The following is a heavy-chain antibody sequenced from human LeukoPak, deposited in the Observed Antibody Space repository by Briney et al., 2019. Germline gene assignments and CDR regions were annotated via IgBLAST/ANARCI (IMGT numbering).Heavy chain of an antibody. D-gene: IGHD2-15*01. CDR3: ARDLGYCSGGSCYSSGLFDY. V-gene: IGHV1-18*04. CDR2: ISAYNGNT. CDR1: GYTFTSYG. Sequence: ASVKVSCKASGYTFTSYGISWVRQAPGQGLEWMGWISAYNGNTNYAQKLQGRVTMTTDTPTSTAYMELRSLRSDDTAVYYCARDLGYCSGGSCYSSGLFDYWGQGTLVTVSS. J-gene: IGHJ4*02.